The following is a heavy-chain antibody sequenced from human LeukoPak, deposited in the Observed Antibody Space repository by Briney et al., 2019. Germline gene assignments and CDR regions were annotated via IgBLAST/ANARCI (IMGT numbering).Heavy chain of an antibody. CDR1: GGSFSGYY. J-gene: IGHJ5*02. CDR3: ARNSPLGWSGWFDP. Sequence: KASETLSLTCAVYGGSFSGYYWSWIRQPPGKGLEWIGEINHSGSTNYNPSLKSRVTISVDTSKNQFSLKLSSVTAADTAVYYCARNSPLGWSGWFDPWGQGTLVTVSS. D-gene: IGHD6-19*01. CDR2: INHSGST. V-gene: IGHV4-34*01.